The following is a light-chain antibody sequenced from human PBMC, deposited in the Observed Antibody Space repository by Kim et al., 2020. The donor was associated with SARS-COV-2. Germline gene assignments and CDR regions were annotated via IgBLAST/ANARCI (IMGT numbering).Light chain of an antibody. CDR1: SLRSYY. CDR2: GKN. J-gene: IGLJ2*01. Sequence: VALGQTVRITCQGDSLRSYYATWYQQKPGQAPIVVIYGKNNRPSGIPDRFSGSSSGDTASLTITGTQAGDEADYYCNSRDSNNNVLFGGGTQLTVL. CDR3: NSRDSNNNVL. V-gene: IGLV3-19*01.